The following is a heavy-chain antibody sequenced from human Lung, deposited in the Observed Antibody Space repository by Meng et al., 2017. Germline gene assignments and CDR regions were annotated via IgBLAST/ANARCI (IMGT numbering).Heavy chain of an antibody. CDR2: INPKSGDT. CDR1: GYTFPDYW. Sequence: QVQLVQSGAGVKKPGASGKVSCKASGYTFPDYWLHWVRRAPGQGLEWMGRINPKSGDTHYAQRFQGRVTMTGDTSISTAYMELSGLRSDDTAMYYCARDEDISAAGKLFGDYWGQGTLVTVSS. D-gene: IGHD6-13*01. V-gene: IGHV1-2*06. J-gene: IGHJ4*02. CDR3: ARDEDISAAGKLFGDY.